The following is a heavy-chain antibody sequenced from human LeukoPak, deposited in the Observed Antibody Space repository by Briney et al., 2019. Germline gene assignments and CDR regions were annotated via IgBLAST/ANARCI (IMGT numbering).Heavy chain of an antibody. D-gene: IGHD2-2*01. CDR2: ISGSGGST. V-gene: IGHV3-23*01. CDR3: AKDEVVPAAPNWFDP. J-gene: IGHJ5*02. CDR1: GFTFSSYA. Sequence: VGSLRLSCAASGFTFSSYAMSWVRQAPGKGLEWVSAISGSGGSTYYADSVKGRFTISRDNSKNTLYLQMNGLRAEDTAVYYCAKDEVVPAAPNWFDPWGQGTLVTVSS.